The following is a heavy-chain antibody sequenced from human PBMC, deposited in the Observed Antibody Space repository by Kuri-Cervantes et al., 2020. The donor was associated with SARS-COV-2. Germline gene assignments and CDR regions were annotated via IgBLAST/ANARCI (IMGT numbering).Heavy chain of an antibody. D-gene: IGHD6-13*01. CDR1: GGSFSGYY. CDR3: ARGTAPQLDAFDI. Sequence: GSLRLSCAVYGGSFSGYYWSWIRQPPGKGLEWIGEINHSGSTNYNPSLKSRVTISVDTSKNQFSLKLSSVTAADTAVYYCARGTAPQLDAFDIWGQGTKVTVSS. J-gene: IGHJ3*02. V-gene: IGHV4-34*01. CDR2: INHSGST.